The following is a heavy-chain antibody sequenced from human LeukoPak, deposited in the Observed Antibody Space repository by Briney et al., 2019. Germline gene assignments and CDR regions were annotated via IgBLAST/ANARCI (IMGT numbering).Heavy chain of an antibody. CDR3: AIFGVDTGMELDY. CDR1: GGTFSSYA. V-gene: IGHV1-69*13. D-gene: IGHD5-18*01. J-gene: IGHJ4*02. Sequence: GASVKVSCKASGGTFSSYAISWVRQAPGQGLEWMGGIIPIFGTANYAQKFQGRVTITADESTSTAYLQWSSLKASDTAMYYCAIFGVDTGMELDYWGQGTLVTVSS. CDR2: IIPIFGTA.